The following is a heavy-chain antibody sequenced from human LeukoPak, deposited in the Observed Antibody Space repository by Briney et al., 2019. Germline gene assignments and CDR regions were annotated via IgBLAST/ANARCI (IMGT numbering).Heavy chain of an antibody. CDR3: ARVGGCSSTSCHRRDY. CDR2: IYSGGST. D-gene: IGHD2-2*02. J-gene: IGHJ4*02. V-gene: IGHV3-66*01. Sequence: PGGSLRLSCAASGFTVSSNYMSWVRQAPGKGLEWVSVIYSGGSTYYADSVKGRFTISRDNSKNTLYLQMNSLRAEDTAVYYCARVGGCSSTSCHRRDYWGQGTLVTVSS. CDR1: GFTVSSNY.